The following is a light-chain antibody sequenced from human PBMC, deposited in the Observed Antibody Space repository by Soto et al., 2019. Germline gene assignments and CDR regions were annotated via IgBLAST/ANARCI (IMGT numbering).Light chain of an antibody. CDR2: DVN. J-gene: IGLJ2*01. Sequence: QSVLTQPRSVSGSPGQSVTMSCTGTSSDVGAFDFVSWYQHHPGKAPRLIIYDVNKRPSGVPDRFSGSKSGNTASLTISGLQAEDEADYYCCSFAGSPLVFGGGTKVTVL. CDR1: SSDVGAFDF. CDR3: CSFAGSPLV. V-gene: IGLV2-11*01.